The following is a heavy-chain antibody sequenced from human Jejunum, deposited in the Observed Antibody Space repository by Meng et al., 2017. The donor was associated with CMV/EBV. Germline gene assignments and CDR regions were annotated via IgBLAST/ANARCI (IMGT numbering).Heavy chain of an antibody. CDR2: IKEDGGEE. CDR1: GFTFSCYG. CDR3: ARQAGTY. J-gene: IGHJ4*02. V-gene: IGHV3-7*01. D-gene: IGHD6-13*01. Sequence: RLSCVVSGFTFSCYGMSWVRQAPGKGLECVANIKEDGGEEYYVDSVKGRFTISRDNAKNSLYLQMNSLRAEDTAVYYCARQAGTYWGQGTVVTVSS.